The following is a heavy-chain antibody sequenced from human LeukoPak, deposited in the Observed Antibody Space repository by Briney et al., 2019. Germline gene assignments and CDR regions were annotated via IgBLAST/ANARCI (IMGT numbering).Heavy chain of an antibody. D-gene: IGHD5-12*01. Sequence: GESLKISCKASGYNFPGDWIGWVRQVSGKGLEWMGIIYPQDSDTRYSPSFQGQVTISADKSISTAYLQWSSLKASDTAMYYCASGRDSGYDSPFDYWGQGTLVTVSS. V-gene: IGHV5-51*01. J-gene: IGHJ4*02. CDR1: GYNFPGDW. CDR3: ASGRDSGYDSPFDY. CDR2: IYPQDSDT.